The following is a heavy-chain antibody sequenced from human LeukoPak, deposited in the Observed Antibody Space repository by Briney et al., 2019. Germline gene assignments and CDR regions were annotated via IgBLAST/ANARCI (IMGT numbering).Heavy chain of an antibody. CDR2: IYSGGST. CDR1: GFTVSSNY. Sequence: QPGGSLRLSCAASGFTVSSNYMSWVRQAPGKGLEWVSVIYSGGSTYYADSVKGRFTISRDNSKNTLYLQMNSLRAEDTAVYYCARAPVVLWFGEPNYYGMDVWGQGTTVTVSS. D-gene: IGHD3-10*01. V-gene: IGHV3-53*01. CDR3: ARAPVVLWFGEPNYYGMDV. J-gene: IGHJ6*02.